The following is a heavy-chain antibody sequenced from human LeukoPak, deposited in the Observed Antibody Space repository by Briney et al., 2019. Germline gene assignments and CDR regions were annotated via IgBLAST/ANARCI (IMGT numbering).Heavy chain of an antibody. Sequence: ASVKVSCKASGYTFTNYYMHWVRQAPGQGLELMGVINPSGGSTSYAQKLQGRVTMTTDTSTSTAYMELRSLRSDDTAVYYCARKVRSGSYDYWGQGTLVTVSS. J-gene: IGHJ4*02. CDR3: ARKVRSGSYDY. D-gene: IGHD1-26*01. V-gene: IGHV1-46*01. CDR2: INPSGGST. CDR1: GYTFTNYY.